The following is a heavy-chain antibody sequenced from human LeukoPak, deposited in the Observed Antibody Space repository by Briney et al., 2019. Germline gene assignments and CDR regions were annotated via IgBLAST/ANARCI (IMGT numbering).Heavy chain of an antibody. Sequence: QPGGSLTLSCAASGFSFSAYVMSWVRQAPGKGLQWVSSISGTGGSTYYVDSVRGRFTVSRDNSKNTLYLRMNSLRAEDTAVYYCSKDMPLRARLTGRNSGEIDWGQGTLVTVSS. J-gene: IGHJ4*02. CDR2: ISGTGGST. V-gene: IGHV3-23*01. D-gene: IGHD4-23*01. CDR3: SKDMPLRARLTGRNSGEID. CDR1: GFSFSAYV.